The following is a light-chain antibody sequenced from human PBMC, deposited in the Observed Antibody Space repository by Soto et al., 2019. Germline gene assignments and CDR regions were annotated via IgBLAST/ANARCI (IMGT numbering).Light chain of an antibody. J-gene: IGLJ3*02. Sequence: QSVLTQPPSVSGAPGQRVTISCTGSSSHIGAGYDVHWYQQLPGTAPKLLIYGKSNRPSGVPDRVSGSKSGTSASLAITGLQAEDEDDYYCQSYASSLSGPGVFGGGTKLTVL. CDR1: SSHIGAGYD. CDR2: GKS. V-gene: IGLV1-40*01. CDR3: QSYASSLSGPGV.